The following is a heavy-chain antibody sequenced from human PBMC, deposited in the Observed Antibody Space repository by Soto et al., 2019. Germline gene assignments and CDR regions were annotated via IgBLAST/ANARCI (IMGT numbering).Heavy chain of an antibody. J-gene: IGHJ4*02. D-gene: IGHD5-12*01. CDR3: AINTGVATIGFDY. CDR2: ISYDGSNK. CDR1: GLHFSSYC. Sequence: PGGSLRLSWTASGLHFSSYCMHLVRPAPGKGLEWVAVISYDGSNKYYADSVKGRFTISRDNSKNTLYLQMNSLRAEDTAVYYCAINTGVATIGFDYWGQGTLVTVSS. V-gene: IGHV3-30*03.